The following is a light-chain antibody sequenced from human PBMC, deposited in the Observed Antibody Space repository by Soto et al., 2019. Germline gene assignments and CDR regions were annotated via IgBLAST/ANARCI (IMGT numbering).Light chain of an antibody. J-gene: IGLJ1*01. Sequence: QSVLSQPASVSGSPGQSITISCTGTSSDVGGFEYVSWYQHQPDKAPKLIIYDVTKRPSGVSNRFSGSKSGNTASLTISGIQAEDEGDYYCGSITRSSTSVFGTGTKVTVL. CDR2: DVT. CDR1: SSDVGGFEY. CDR3: GSITRSSTSV. V-gene: IGLV2-14*01.